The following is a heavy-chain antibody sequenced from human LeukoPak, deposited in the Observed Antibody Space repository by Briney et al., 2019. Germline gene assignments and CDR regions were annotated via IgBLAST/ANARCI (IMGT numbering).Heavy chain of an antibody. CDR1: GSTFSSYS. D-gene: IGHD6-13*01. CDR2: IGSSSSYI. J-gene: IGHJ3*02. Sequence: GGSLRLSCAASGSTFSSYSMNWVRQAPGKGLEWVSSIGSSSSYIYYADSVKGRFTISRDNAKNSLYLQMNSLRAEDTAVYYCARDQRPIAAAATKSAFDIWGQGTTVTVSS. CDR3: ARDQRPIAAAATKSAFDI. V-gene: IGHV3-21*01.